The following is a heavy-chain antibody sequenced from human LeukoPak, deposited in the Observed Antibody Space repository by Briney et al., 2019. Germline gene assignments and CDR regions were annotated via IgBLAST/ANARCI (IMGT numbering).Heavy chain of an antibody. J-gene: IGHJ4*02. CDR1: GYTFTGYY. Sequence: ASVNVSCKASGYTFTGYYMHWVRQAPGQGLEWMGWINPNSGGTNYAQKFQGRVTMTRDTSISTAYMELSRLRSDDTAVYYCARALYYYGSGSYCGYWGRGTLVTVSS. CDR3: ARALYYYGSGSYCGY. V-gene: IGHV1-2*02. CDR2: INPNSGGT. D-gene: IGHD3-10*01.